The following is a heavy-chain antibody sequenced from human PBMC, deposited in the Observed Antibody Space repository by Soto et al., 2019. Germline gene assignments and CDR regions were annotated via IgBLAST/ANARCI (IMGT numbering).Heavy chain of an antibody. Sequence: QVQLVQSGAEVKKPGASVKVSCKASGYTFTSFGITWGRQAPGQGLEWMGWISVYNGKTNYEEKLQGRVTVTRDTTTNTAYMELRSLRSVDTAVSYCAEDDYGKSDGDSLDMWGQGTMVTVSS. J-gene: IGHJ3*02. D-gene: IGHD4-17*01. CDR3: AEDDYGKSDGDSLDM. CDR1: GYTFTSFG. CDR2: ISVYNGKT. V-gene: IGHV1-18*01.